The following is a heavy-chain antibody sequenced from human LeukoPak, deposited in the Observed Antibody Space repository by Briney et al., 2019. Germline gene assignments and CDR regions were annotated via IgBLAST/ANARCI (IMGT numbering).Heavy chain of an antibody. D-gene: IGHD3-9*01. CDR3: AGDGGDILTGYYY. CDR2: IYYSGST. J-gene: IGHJ4*02. CDR1: GGSISSSSYY. V-gene: IGHV4-39*07. Sequence: SETLSLTCTVSGGSISSSSYYWGWIRQPPGKGLEWIGSIYYSGSTYYNPSLKSRVTISVDTSKNQSSLKLSSVTAADTAVYYCAGDGGDILTGYYYWGQGTLVTVSS.